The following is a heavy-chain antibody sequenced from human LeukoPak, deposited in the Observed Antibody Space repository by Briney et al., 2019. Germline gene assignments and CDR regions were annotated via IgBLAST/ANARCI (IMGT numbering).Heavy chain of an antibody. D-gene: IGHD6-13*01. J-gene: IGHJ5*02. Sequence: ASEKVSCKASGGTFSSYAISWVRQSTRQPLEWMRKSTPILGIANYAKKFQGRVTITADKSTSTAYMELSSLRSEDTAVYYCARERMYSGSWYSDAYNWFDPWGQGTLVTVSS. CDR1: GGTFSSYA. CDR2: STPILGIA. V-gene: IGHV1-69*04. CDR3: ARERMYSGSWYSDAYNWFDP.